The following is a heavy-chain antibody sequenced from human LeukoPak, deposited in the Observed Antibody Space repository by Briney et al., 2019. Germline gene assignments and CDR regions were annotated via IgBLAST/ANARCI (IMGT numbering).Heavy chain of an antibody. J-gene: IGHJ4*02. CDR2: INHSGST. D-gene: IGHD5-12*01. V-gene: IGHV4-34*01. CDR1: GGSFSGYY. Sequence: PSETLSLTCAVYGGSFSGYYWSWIRQPPGKGLEWIGEINHSGSTNYNPSLKSRVTISVDTSKNQFSLKLSSVTAADTAVYYCAREGLRLGNFDYWGQGTLVTVSS. CDR3: AREGLRLGNFDY.